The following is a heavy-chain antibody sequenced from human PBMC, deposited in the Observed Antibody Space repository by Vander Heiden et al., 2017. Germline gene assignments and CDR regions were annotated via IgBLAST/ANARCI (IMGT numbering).Heavy chain of an antibody. V-gene: IGHV4-30-2*01. Sequence: QLQLQESGSGLVKPSQTLSLTCAVSGGSISRGCYSWSWIRQPPGKGLEWIGYIYHSGSTYYNPSLKSRVTISVDRSKNQFSLKLSSVTAADTAVYYCARDCYYGSGDNWFDPWGQGTLVTVSS. CDR3: ARDCYYGSGDNWFDP. J-gene: IGHJ5*02. D-gene: IGHD3-10*01. CDR1: GGSISRGCYS. CDR2: IYHSGST.